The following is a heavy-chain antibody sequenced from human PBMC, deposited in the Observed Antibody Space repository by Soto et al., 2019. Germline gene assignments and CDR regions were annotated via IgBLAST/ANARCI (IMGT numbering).Heavy chain of an antibody. J-gene: IGHJ5*02. CDR1: GDSISSYY. CDR2: LYYGRSA. V-gene: IGHV4-59*01. CDR3: TLRSMAVVPES. D-gene: IGHD3-22*01. Sequence: QVQLQESGPGLVKPSETLSLTCAVSGDSISSYYCMWIRQPPGKGLESIGYLYYGRSANYNPSLKSGVTLSVDMSTNQCPMTLSSMTAADMAVYYCTLRSMAVVPESWGQGTLVTVSS.